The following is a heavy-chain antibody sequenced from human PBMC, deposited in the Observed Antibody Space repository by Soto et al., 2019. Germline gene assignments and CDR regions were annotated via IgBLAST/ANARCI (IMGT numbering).Heavy chain of an antibody. CDR1: GFTFSSYG. CDR2: ISYDGSNK. D-gene: IGHD2-2*01. Sequence: QVQLVESGGGVVQPGRSLRLSCAASGFTFSSYGMHWVRQAPGKGLEWVAVISYDGSNKYYADSVKGRFTISRDNSKNTLYLQMSRRRARDTAVYYGAKGPAILLVPAAMNYYYGMDVWGQGSTVTVSS. J-gene: IGHJ6*02. V-gene: IGHV3-30*18. CDR3: AKGPAILLVPAAMNYYYGMDV.